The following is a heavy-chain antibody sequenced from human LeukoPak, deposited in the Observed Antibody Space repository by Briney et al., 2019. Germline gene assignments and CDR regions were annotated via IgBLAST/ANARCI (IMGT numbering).Heavy chain of an antibody. CDR3: ARSPHDPVAGYYYYGMDV. CDR1: GGSISSWY. V-gene: IGHV4-59*12. D-gene: IGHD6-19*01. J-gene: IGHJ6*02. CDR2: IYGSGNT. Sequence: SETLSLTCTVSGGSISSWYWSWIRQPPGKGLEWIGYIYGSGNTNYNPSLKSRVTMSIDTSKNQFSLKLSSVTAADTAVYYCARSPHDPVAGYYYYGMDVWGQGTTVTVSS.